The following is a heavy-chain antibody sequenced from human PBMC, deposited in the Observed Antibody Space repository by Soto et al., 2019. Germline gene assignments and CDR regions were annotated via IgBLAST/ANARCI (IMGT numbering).Heavy chain of an antibody. V-gene: IGHV3-23*01. J-gene: IGHJ4*02. CDR1: GFTFSSYA. Sequence: PGRSLRLSCAASGFTFSSYAMSWVRQAPWKGLEWVSAISGNGGSTYYADSVKGRFTISRDNSKNTLYLQMNRLRAEDTAVYYCAKDRWFGEFHPSLDYWGQGTLITVSS. CDR2: ISGNGGST. CDR3: AKDRWFGEFHPSLDY. D-gene: IGHD3-10*01.